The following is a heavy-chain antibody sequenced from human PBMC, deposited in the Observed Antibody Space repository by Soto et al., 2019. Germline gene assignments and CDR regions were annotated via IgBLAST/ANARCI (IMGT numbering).Heavy chain of an antibody. V-gene: IGHV3-48*02. CDR2: IHGTRSII. J-gene: IGHJ4*02. D-gene: IGHD3-16*01. CDR1: GFTFSIHA. CDR3: ARDARNADYDY. Sequence: EVHLVESGGGLVQPGGSLRLSCEVSGFTFSIHAMNWVRQAPGKGLEWVAYIHGTRSIIYYADSVKGRFTISRDNAKNSLFLQMDSLRDEDTAVYYCARDARNADYDYWGQGTLVPVSS.